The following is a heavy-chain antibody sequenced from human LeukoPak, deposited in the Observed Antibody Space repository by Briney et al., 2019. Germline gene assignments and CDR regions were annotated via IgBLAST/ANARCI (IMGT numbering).Heavy chain of an antibody. CDR3: AKDKVRALWFGELYYFDY. CDR1: GFTVSSHA. V-gene: IGHV3-23*01. Sequence: GGSLRPACAAAGFTVSSHAMSWVRQAPGRWLEWVSAISGSGGRTYYADSVKGRFTISRDNSKNTLYLQMNSLRAEDTAVYYCAKDKVRALWFGELYYFDYWGQGTLVTVSS. D-gene: IGHD3-10*01. CDR2: ISGSGGRT. J-gene: IGHJ4*02.